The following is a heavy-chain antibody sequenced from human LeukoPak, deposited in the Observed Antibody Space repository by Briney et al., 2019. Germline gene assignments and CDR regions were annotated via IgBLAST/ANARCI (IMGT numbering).Heavy chain of an antibody. J-gene: IGHJ6*02. CDR2: MNPNSGNT. D-gene: IGHD6-19*01. CDR3: ARGLFPSDSSGWYGHNYYYYGMDV. V-gene: IGHV1-8*01. Sequence: ASVKVSCKASGYTFTSYDINWVRQATGQGLEWMGWMNPNSGNTGYAQKFQGRVTMTRNTSISTAYMELSSLRSVDTAVYYCARGLFPSDSSGWYGHNYYYYGMDVWGQGTTVTVSS. CDR1: GYTFTSYD.